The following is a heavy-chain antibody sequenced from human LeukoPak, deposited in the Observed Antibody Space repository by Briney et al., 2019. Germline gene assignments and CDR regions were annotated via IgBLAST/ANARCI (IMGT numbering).Heavy chain of an antibody. CDR2: INPNSGGT. D-gene: IGHD3-3*02. Sequence: ASVKVSCKASGYTFTGYYMHWVRQAPGQGLEWMGWINPNSGGTNYKQKFRGRVTMTTDTSTSTAYMELRSLRSDDTAVYYCARDGIGDHFWSLFDYWGQGTLVTVSS. J-gene: IGHJ4*02. CDR3: ARDGIGDHFWSLFDY. CDR1: GYTFTGYY. V-gene: IGHV1-2*02.